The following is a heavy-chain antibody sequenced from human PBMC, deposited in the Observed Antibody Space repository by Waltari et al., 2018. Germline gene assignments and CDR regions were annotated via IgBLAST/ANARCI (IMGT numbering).Heavy chain of an antibody. CDR3: ARLRASLTGFGPYGMDV. Sequence: QVQLVQSGPEFKKPGASVKVSCKASDYTFTDYAMIWVRQAPGQGPEWMGWINTNTGKPTYAQGFTGRFVFSLDTSVTTAYLQINTLKAEDTAVYYCARLRASLTGFGPYGMDVWGQGTTVTVSS. V-gene: IGHV7-4-1*02. CDR1: DYTFTDYA. CDR2: INTNTGKP. D-gene: IGHD3-9*01. J-gene: IGHJ6*01.